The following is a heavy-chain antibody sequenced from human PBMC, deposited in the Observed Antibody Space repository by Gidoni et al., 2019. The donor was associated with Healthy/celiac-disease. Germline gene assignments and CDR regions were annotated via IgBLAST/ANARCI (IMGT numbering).Heavy chain of an antibody. J-gene: IGHJ6*02. Sequence: QVQLQQWGSGLLKPPETLSLTCAVYGGSFSGYYWSWIRQPPGKGLEWIGEINHSGSTNYNPPLKSRVTISVDTSKNQFSLKLSSVTAADTAVYYCARDSSSYAYYYGMDVWGQGTTVTVSS. CDR3: ARDSSSYAYYYGMDV. V-gene: IGHV4-34*01. D-gene: IGHD6-13*01. CDR1: GGSFSGYY. CDR2: INHSGST.